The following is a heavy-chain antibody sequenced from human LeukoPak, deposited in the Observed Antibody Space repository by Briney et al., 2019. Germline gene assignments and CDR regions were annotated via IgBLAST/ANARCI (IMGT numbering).Heavy chain of an antibody. CDR3: AREPHYDLLTGYALGYLDL. CDR2: INSNSGDT. CDR1: GYTFTGYY. V-gene: IGHV1-2*02. D-gene: IGHD3-9*01. J-gene: IGHJ2*01. Sequence: ASVQVSCKASGYTFTGYYMHWVRQAPGQGLEWMGWINSNSGDTNYAQKFQGRVTMTRDTSISTAYMELSRLRSDVTAVYYCAREPHYDLLTGYALGYLDLWGRGTLLTVSS.